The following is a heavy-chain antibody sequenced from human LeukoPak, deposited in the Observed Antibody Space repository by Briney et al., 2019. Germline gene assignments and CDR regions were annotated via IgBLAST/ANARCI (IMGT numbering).Heavy chain of an antibody. D-gene: IGHD2-2*01. Sequence: ASVKVSCKASGYTFSGFGITWVRQAPGQGLEWMGWISAYNGNTNHAQKLQGRITMTTDSSTNTAYMELRSLRFDDTAVYYCATTYCSSTSCYRVNWFDPWGQGTVVTVSS. CDR3: ATTYCSSTSCYRVNWFDP. CDR2: ISAYNGNT. CDR1: GYTFSGFG. V-gene: IGHV1-18*01. J-gene: IGHJ5*02.